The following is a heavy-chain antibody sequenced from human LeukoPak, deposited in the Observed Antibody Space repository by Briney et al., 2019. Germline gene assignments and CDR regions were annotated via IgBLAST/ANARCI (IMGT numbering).Heavy chain of an antibody. CDR1: GFTFSNYA. J-gene: IGHJ4*02. CDR3: AREKAGKYIYGPPLDY. D-gene: IGHD5-18*01. CDR2: ISGSGGNT. Sequence: GGSLRLSCAASGFTFSNYAMSWVRQAPGKGLEWVSAISGSGGNTYYADSVKGRFTISRDNSKNTLYLQMSSLRAEDTAVYFCAREKAGKYIYGPPLDYWGQGTLVTVSS. V-gene: IGHV3-23*01.